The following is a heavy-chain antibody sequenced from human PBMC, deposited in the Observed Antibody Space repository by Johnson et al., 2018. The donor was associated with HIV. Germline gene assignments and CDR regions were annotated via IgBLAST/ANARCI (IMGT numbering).Heavy chain of an antibody. J-gene: IGHJ3*02. CDR3: ARGPLPSGWLKDAFDI. CDR1: GFTVSSNY. CDR2: IYSGGST. Sequence: VQLVESGGGLIQPGGSLRLSCAASGFTVSSNYMSWVRQAPGKGLEWLSVIYSGGSTYYADSVKGRFTISRDKSKNKVYLQMNSLRVEDTAVYYCARGPLPSGWLKDAFDIWGQGTMVTVFS. D-gene: IGHD6-19*01. V-gene: IGHV3-53*01.